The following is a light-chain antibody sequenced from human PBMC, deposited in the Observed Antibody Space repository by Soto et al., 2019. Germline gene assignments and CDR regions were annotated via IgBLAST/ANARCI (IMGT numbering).Light chain of an antibody. Sequence: DIVMTQSPDSLAVSLGERATINCKSSQSVLYSSNNKNYLAWYQQKPGQPPKLLIYWASTRESGVPDRFSGSGSGTDFTLTISSLQAEDVAVYYCQQYYSTQLNCCGWTKVDIK. CDR1: QSVLYSSNNKNY. CDR3: QQYYSTQLN. CDR2: WAS. V-gene: IGKV4-1*01. J-gene: IGKJ4*01.